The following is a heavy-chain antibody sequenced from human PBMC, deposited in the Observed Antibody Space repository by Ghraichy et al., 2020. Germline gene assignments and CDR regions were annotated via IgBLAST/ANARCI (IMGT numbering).Heavy chain of an antibody. CDR1: GFTFSSYW. CDR3: ARDQWEYQDYYGMDV. V-gene: IGHV3-74*01. J-gene: IGHJ6*02. Sequence: LSLTCAASGFTFSSYWMHWVRQAPGKGLVWVSRINSDGSSTSYADSVKGRFTISRDNAKNTLYLQMNSLRAEDTAVYYCARDQWEYQDYYGMDVWGQGTTVTVSS. CDR2: INSDGSST. D-gene: IGHD1-26*01.